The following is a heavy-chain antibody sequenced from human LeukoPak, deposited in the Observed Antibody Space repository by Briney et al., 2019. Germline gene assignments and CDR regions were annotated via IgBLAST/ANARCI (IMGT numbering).Heavy chain of an antibody. CDR1: GGSFSGYY. Sequence: PSETLSLTCAVYGGSFSGYYWSWIRQPPGKGLEWIGEINHSGSTNYNPSLKSRVTISVDTSKNQFSLKLSSVTAADTAVYYCARGHDLWSGYYGYWGQGTLVTVSS. V-gene: IGHV4-34*01. CDR3: ARGHDLWSGYYGY. CDR2: INHSGST. D-gene: IGHD3-3*01. J-gene: IGHJ4*02.